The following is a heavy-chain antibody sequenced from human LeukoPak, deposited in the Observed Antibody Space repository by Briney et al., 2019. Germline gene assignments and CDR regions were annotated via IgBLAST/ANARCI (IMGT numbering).Heavy chain of an antibody. CDR2: INPNSGGT. D-gene: IGHD6-19*01. CDR1: GYTFTGYY. J-gene: IGHJ4*02. CDR3: ARGPPLCSSGWELDY. V-gene: IGHV1-2*06. Sequence: ASVKVSCKASGYTFTGYYMHWVRQAPGQGLEWMGRINPNSGGTNYAQKFQGRVTMTRDTSISTAYMELSRLRSDDTAVYYCARGPPLCSSGWELDYWGQGALVTVSS.